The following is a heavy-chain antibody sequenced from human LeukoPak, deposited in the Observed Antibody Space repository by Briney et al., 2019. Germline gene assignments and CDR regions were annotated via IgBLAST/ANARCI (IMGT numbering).Heavy chain of an antibody. D-gene: IGHD1-7*01. J-gene: IGHJ3*02. CDR2: INSDGSST. CDR3: ARTGNYAFDI. CDR1: GFTFSSYW. Sequence: GGSLRLSCAASGFTFSSYWMHWVRQAPGKGLAWVPRINSDGSSTSYADSVKGRFTISRDNAKNTLYVQMNSLRAEDTAVYYCARTGNYAFDIWGQGIMVTVSS. V-gene: IGHV3-74*01.